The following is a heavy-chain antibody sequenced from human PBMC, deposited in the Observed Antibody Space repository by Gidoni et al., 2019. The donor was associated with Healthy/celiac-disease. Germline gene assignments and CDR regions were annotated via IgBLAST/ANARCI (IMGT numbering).Heavy chain of an antibody. Sequence: QVQLVQTGAEVKTPGASVTVSCQVSGYTLTELSMHWVRQAPGKGLEWMGGFDPEDGETIYAQKFQGRVTMTEDTSTDTAYMELSSLRSEDTAVYYCATGDCSSTSCYAYFDYWGQGTLVTVSS. CDR3: ATGDCSSTSCYAYFDY. J-gene: IGHJ4*02. CDR1: GYTLTELS. V-gene: IGHV1-24*01. D-gene: IGHD2-2*01. CDR2: FDPEDGET.